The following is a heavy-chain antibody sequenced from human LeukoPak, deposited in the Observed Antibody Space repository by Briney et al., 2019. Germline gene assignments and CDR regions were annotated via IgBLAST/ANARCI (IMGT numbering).Heavy chain of an antibody. CDR3: ARVTSSSGWYGGWFDH. D-gene: IGHD6-19*01. CDR1: GYSFTSYW. Sequence: AGESLKISCKGSGYSFTSYWIGWVRQMPGKGLEWMGIIYPGDSDTRYSPSFQGQVTISADKSISTAYLQWSSLKASDTAMYYCARVTSSSGWYGGWFDHWGQGTLVTVSS. V-gene: IGHV5-51*01. CDR2: IYPGDSDT. J-gene: IGHJ5*02.